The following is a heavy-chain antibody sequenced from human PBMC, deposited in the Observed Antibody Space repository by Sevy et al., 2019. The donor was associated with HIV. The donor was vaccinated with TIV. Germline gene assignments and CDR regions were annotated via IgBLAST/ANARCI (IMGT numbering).Heavy chain of an antibody. V-gene: IGHV3-23*01. CDR1: GFTFSNYD. Sequence: GGSLRLSCAASGFTFSNYDMSWVRQAPGKGLEWVSSISRGGGTYYADYVKGRFTISRDNSKNTQSVQMNSLRVEVTAVYYCGKQGDSGGWYPFDYWGQGTLVTVSS. D-gene: IGHD6-19*01. J-gene: IGHJ4*02. CDR3: GKQGDSGGWYPFDY. CDR2: ISRGGGT.